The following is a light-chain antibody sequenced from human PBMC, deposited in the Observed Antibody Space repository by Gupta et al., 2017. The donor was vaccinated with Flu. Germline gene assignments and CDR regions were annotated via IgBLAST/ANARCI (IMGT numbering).Light chain of an antibody. J-gene: IGKJ2*01. Sequence: EIVMTQSPATLSVSPGERATLSCRASQSVSTNLAWYQQKPGQAPRLLIFGTSTRATGIPARFSGSGSGTDFTLTISSRQSEDFTVYYCQQYYDRPPYTFGQGTKLEIK. CDR1: QSVSTN. CDR3: QQYYDRPPYT. CDR2: GTS. V-gene: IGKV3-15*01.